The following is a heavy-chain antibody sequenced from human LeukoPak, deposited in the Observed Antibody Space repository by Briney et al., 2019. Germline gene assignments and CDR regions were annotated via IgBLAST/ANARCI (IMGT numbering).Heavy chain of an antibody. CDR2: ISSNGGST. CDR3: VITSATGPIDY. J-gene: IGHJ4*02. V-gene: IGHV3-64D*09. Sequence: GGSLRLSCSASGFTFSFYAMHWVRQAPGKGLEYVSAISSNGGSTYYADSVKGRFTTSRDNSKNTLYLQMSSLRAEDTAVYYCVITSATGPIDYWGQGTLVTVSS. CDR1: GFTFSFYA.